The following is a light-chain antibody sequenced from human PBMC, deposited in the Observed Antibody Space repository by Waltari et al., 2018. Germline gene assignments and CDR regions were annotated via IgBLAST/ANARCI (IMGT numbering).Light chain of an antibody. V-gene: IGKV3-11*01. CDR2: DAS. CDR3: QQRFNWLALT. J-gene: IGKJ4*01. Sequence: EIVLTQSPATLSLSPGERATLSCRASQNISNFLAWYQQKPGQAPRLLIYDASNRANGVPARLSGSGSATDFALTISSLEPEDFASYYCQQRFNWLALTFGGGTKVEIK. CDR1: QNISNF.